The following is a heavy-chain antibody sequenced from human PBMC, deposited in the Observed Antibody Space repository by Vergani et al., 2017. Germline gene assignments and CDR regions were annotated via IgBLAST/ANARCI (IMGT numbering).Heavy chain of an antibody. CDR3: AKAEQQLVRYYYYYGMDV. Sequence: QVQLVESGGGVVQPGRSLRLSCAASGFTFSSYGMHWVRQAPGKGLEWVAVISYDGSNKCYADSVKGRFTISRDNSKNTLYLQMNSLRAEDTAVYYCAKAEQQLVRYYYYYGMDVWGQGTTVTVSS. CDR2: ISYDGSNK. CDR1: GFTFSSYG. V-gene: IGHV3-30*18. D-gene: IGHD6-13*01. J-gene: IGHJ6*02.